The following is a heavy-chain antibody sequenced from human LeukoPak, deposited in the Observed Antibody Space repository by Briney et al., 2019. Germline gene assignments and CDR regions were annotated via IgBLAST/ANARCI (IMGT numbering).Heavy chain of an antibody. Sequence: PGGSLRLSCAASGFTFSGYWMTWVRQAPGKGLEWVANIKHDRSEKYYVDSVKGRFTISRDNAKNSLYLQMNSLRAEDTAFYYCARDASGYYYTSGLIDYWGQGTLVTVSS. J-gene: IGHJ4*02. V-gene: IGHV3-7*01. CDR2: IKHDRSEK. CDR3: ARDASGYYYTSGLIDY. D-gene: IGHD3-22*01. CDR1: GFTFSGYW.